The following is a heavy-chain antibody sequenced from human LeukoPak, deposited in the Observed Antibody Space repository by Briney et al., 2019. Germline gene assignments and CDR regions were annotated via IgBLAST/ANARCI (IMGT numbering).Heavy chain of an antibody. CDR1: GFTFSRYW. D-gene: IGHD3-22*01. J-gene: IGHJ4*02. V-gene: IGHV3-74*01. CDR2: INSDGRST. Sequence: GGSLRLSCVASGFTFSRYWMHWVRHAPGKGLVWVSRINSDGRSTNYADSVKGRFSISRDNAENTLYLQMNSLRAEDTAVYYCARDRRVVYYYDSSGPTAVGDYWGQGTLVTVSS. CDR3: ARDRRVVYYYDSSGPTAVGDY.